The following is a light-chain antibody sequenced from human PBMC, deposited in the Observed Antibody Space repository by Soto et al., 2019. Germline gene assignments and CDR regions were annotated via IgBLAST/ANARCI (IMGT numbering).Light chain of an antibody. CDR1: NSDVGDYNY. CDR2: EVS. J-gene: IGLJ1*01. V-gene: IGLV2-14*01. Sequence: QSVLTQPASVSGSPGQSITISCTGTNSDVGDYNYVSWYQQHPGKAPKLMIYEVSNRPSAVSNRFSGSKSGNTASLTISGLQAEDEADYYCSSFTTSTTRVFGTGTKVTVL. CDR3: SSFTTSTTRV.